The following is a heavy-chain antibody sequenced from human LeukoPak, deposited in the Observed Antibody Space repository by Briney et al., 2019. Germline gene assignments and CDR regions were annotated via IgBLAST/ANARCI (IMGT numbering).Heavy chain of an antibody. D-gene: IGHD1-7*01. V-gene: IGHV3-7*01. CDR1: GFTFSSYW. CDR2: IKQDGSEK. CDR3: ARMNYISSGWGAPFDY. Sequence: GGSLRLSCAASGFTFSSYWMSWVRQAPGKGLEWVANIKQDGSEKYYVDSVKGRFTISRDNAKNSLYLQMNSLRAEDTAVYYCARMNYISSGWGAPFDYWGQGTLVTVSS. J-gene: IGHJ4*02.